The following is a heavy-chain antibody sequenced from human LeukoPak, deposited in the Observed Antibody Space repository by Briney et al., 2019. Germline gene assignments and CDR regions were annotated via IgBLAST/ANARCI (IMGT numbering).Heavy chain of an antibody. CDR3: AKDPEGDSHP. CDR2: IYSGGST. Sequence: PGGSLRLSCAASGFTVSSNYMSWVRQAPGKGLECVSLIYSGGSTYYADSVKGRFTISGDNSKNTLYLQMNSLRAEDTAVYYCAKDPEGDSHPWGQGTLVTVSS. CDR1: GFTVSSNY. V-gene: IGHV3-53*01. J-gene: IGHJ5*02. D-gene: IGHD2-21*02.